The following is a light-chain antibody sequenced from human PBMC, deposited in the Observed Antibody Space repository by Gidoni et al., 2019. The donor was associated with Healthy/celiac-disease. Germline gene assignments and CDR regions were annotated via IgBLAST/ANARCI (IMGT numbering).Light chain of an antibody. CDR2: GAS. CDR3: QQYGSSRTWT. Sequence: DIVLTQSPGTLSLSPGERATLSCRASQSVSSSYLAWYQQKPGQAPRLLIYGASSRATGIPDRFSGSGSGTDFTLTISRLEPEDFEVYYCQQYGSSRTWTFGQGTKVEIK. V-gene: IGKV3-20*01. CDR1: QSVSSSY. J-gene: IGKJ1*01.